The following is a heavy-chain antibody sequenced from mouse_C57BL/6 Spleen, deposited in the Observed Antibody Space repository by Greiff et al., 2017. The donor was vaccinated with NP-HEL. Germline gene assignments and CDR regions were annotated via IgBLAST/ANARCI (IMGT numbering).Heavy chain of an antibody. D-gene: IGHD1-1*01. Sequence: VQLQQSGAELVKPGASVKMSCKASGYTFTSYWITWVKQRPGQGLEWIGDIYPGSGSTNYNEKFKSKATLTVDTSSSTAYMQLSSLTSEDSAVYYCARGGYGSSSAWFAYWGHGTLVTVSA. CDR1: GYTFTSYW. CDR2: IYPGSGST. CDR3: ARGGYGSSSAWFAY. J-gene: IGHJ3*01. V-gene: IGHV1-55*01.